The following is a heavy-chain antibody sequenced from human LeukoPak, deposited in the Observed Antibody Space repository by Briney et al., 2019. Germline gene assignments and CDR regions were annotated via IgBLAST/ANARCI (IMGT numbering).Heavy chain of an antibody. CDR3: ARDQPQDPTSQYQLLGWFDP. D-gene: IGHD2-2*01. Sequence: GASVKASCKASGYTFTSYGISWVRQAPGQGLEWMGWISAYNGNTNYAQKLQGRVTMTTDTSTSTAYMELRSLRSDDTAVYYCARDQPQDPTSQYQLLGWFDPWGQGTLVTVSS. CDR2: ISAYNGNT. V-gene: IGHV1-18*01. J-gene: IGHJ5*02. CDR1: GYTFTSYG.